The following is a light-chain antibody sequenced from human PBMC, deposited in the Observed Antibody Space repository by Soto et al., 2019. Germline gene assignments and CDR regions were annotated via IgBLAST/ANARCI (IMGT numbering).Light chain of an antibody. CDR3: QQYSNWPPWT. Sequence: EIVMTQSPATLSVSPGERATLSCRASQSVSSYLASYQQKPGQAPRLLIYGASTRATGIPARFSGSGSGTEFTLIISSLQSEDFAVYYCQQYSNWPPWTFGQGTKVDIK. V-gene: IGKV3-15*01. CDR1: QSVSSY. J-gene: IGKJ1*01. CDR2: GAS.